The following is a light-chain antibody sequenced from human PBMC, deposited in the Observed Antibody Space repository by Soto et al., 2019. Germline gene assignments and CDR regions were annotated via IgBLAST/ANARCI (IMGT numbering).Light chain of an antibody. CDR3: QQSSSTPLT. Sequence: DIQMTQSPSSLSASVGDRVTITCRASQSITNHLTWYQQKPGKAPRLLIYDASTLQSGVPSRFSGSASTTDFTLAISSLQPEDFATYYCQQSSSTPLTFGGGTKVEIK. J-gene: IGKJ4*01. V-gene: IGKV1-39*01. CDR2: DAS. CDR1: QSITNH.